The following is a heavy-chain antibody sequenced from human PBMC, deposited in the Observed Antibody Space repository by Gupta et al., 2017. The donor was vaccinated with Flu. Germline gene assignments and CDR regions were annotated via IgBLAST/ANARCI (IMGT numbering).Heavy chain of an antibody. D-gene: IGHD4-17*01. J-gene: IGHJ4*02. V-gene: IGHV3-9*01. CDR2: IRWNGGSV. CDR1: DDYA. CDR3: AKDSSTVISPIFDY. Sequence: DDYAMHWVRQAPGKGLEWVSYIRWNGGSVGYADSVKGRFTISRDNAKNSLYLQMNSLRAEDTALYYCAKDSSTVISPIFDYWGQGILVTVAS.